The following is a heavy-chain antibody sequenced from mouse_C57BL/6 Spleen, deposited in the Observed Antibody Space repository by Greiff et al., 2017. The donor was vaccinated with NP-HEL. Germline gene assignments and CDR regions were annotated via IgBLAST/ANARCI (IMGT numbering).Heavy chain of an antibody. J-gene: IGHJ3*01. V-gene: IGHV1-54*01. Sequence: VQLQQSGAELVRPGTSVKVSCKASGYAFTNYLIEWVKQRPGQGLEWIGVINPGSGGTNYNEKFKGKATLTADKSSSTAYMQLSSLTSEDSAVYFCARDDYDAWFAYWGQGTLVTVSA. CDR2: INPGSGGT. CDR3: ARDDYDAWFAY. D-gene: IGHD2-4*01. CDR1: GYAFTNYL.